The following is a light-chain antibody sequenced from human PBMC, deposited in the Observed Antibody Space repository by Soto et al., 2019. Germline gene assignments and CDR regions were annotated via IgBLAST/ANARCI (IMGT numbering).Light chain of an antibody. CDR2: EVS. CDR3: SSYAGSNNVDPGWV. V-gene: IGLV2-8*01. CDR1: SSDVGGYNY. J-gene: IGLJ1*01. Sequence: QSALTQPPSASGSPGQSVTISCTGTSSDVGGYNYVSWYQQHPGKAPKLMIYEVSKRPSGVPDRFSGSKSGNTASLTVSGLQAEDEADYYCSSYAGSNNVDPGWVFGTGTKLTVL.